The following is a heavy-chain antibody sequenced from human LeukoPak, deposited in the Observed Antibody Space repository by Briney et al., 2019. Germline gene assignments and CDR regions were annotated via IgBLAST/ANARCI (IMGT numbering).Heavy chain of an antibody. V-gene: IGHV3-23*01. CDR1: GFAFSSYD. J-gene: IGHJ4*02. CDR2: ISGTGDNS. Sequence: GGSLRLSCAASGFAFSSYDMNWVRQAAGKGLEWVSQISGTGDNSDYADSVKGRFTISRDNSKNTLYLQMNSLRAEDTAVYYCARDQGYYDILTGYHLFDYWGQGTLVTVSS. CDR3: ARDQGYYDILTGYHLFDY. D-gene: IGHD3-9*01.